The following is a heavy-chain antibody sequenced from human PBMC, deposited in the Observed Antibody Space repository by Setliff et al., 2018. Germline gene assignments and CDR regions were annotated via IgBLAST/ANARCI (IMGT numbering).Heavy chain of an antibody. Sequence: PGGSLRLSCAASGFTFSSYAMSWVRQAPGKGLEWVSAISGSGGSTYYADSVKGRFTISRDKSKNTLYLQINSLRTEETAVYYCAKDQTYYYDSSGYPYPLPPDYWGQGTLVTVSS. CDR3: AKDQTYYYDSSGYPYPLPPDY. D-gene: IGHD3-22*01. V-gene: IGHV3-23*01. CDR2: ISGSGGST. CDR1: GFTFSSYA. J-gene: IGHJ4*02.